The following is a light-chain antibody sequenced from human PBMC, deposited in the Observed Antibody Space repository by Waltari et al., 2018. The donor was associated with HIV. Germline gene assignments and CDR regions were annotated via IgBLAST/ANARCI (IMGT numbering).Light chain of an antibody. CDR1: SSNIGNNF. CDR2: DNN. J-gene: IGLJ3*02. Sequence: QSVLTQPPSMSAAPGQKVTIPCSGSSSNIGNNFVSWYQQLPGTAPKLLIYDNNKRPSGIPDRFSGSKSGTSATLGITGLQTGDEADYYCGTWDSSLSVWVFGGGTNLTVL. CDR3: GTWDSSLSVWV. V-gene: IGLV1-51*01.